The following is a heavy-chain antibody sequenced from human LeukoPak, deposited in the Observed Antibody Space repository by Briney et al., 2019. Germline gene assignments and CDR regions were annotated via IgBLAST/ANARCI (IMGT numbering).Heavy chain of an antibody. V-gene: IGHV4-39*01. CDR1: GGSINSNSHH. J-gene: IGHJ4*02. CDR3: ARRGDILTDYAFDY. Sequence: SETLSLTCSVSGGSINSNSHHWDWIRQARGKGLEWIGNIYYSGTTSYHPSLKSRVTISVDTSKNQFSLRLSSVTAADTAVYYCARRGDILTDYAFDYWGQGTLVTVSS. D-gene: IGHD3-9*01. CDR2: IYYSGTT.